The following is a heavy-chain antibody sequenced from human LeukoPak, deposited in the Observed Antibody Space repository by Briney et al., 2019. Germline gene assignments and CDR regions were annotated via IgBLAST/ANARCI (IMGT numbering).Heavy chain of an antibody. CDR3: ARRQALRGRHRAFDP. CDR1: GGTFSNYA. Sequence: AASVKVSCKASGGTFSNYAVAWVRQAPGQGLEWLGGIIPMFGSAKYAQKFQGRVTINTDESTTTVYLELTSLRSDDTAVYYCARRQALRGRHRAFDPWGQGTLVTVSS. D-gene: IGHD6-25*01. V-gene: IGHV1-69*05. J-gene: IGHJ5*02. CDR2: IIPMFGSA.